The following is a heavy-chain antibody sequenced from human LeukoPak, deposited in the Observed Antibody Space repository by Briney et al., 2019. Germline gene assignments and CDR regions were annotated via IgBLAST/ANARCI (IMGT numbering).Heavy chain of an antibody. CDR1: GLTVSNNY. V-gene: IGHV3-53*01. J-gene: IGHJ4*02. Sequence: GGSLRLSCAASGLTVSNNYMNWARQAPGKGLEWVSVIYSGGSIYYADSVKGRFTISRDNSKNTLYLQMNSLRAEDTAVYYCASGYWEDYWGQGTLVTVSS. CDR2: IYSGGSI. CDR3: ASGYWEDY. D-gene: IGHD1-26*01.